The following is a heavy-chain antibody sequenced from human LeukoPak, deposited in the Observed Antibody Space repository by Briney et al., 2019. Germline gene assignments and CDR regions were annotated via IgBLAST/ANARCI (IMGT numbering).Heavy chain of an antibody. CDR3: ARVVRGVIQENWFDP. CDR2: IYYSGST. CDR1: GGSISSYY. Sequence: SETLSLTCTVSGGSISSYYWSWIRQPPGKGLEWIGHIYYSGSTNYNPSLKSRVTISVDTSKNQFSLKLSSVTAADTAVYYCARVVRGVIQENWFDPWGQGTLVTVSS. V-gene: IGHV4-59*01. J-gene: IGHJ5*02. D-gene: IGHD3-10*01.